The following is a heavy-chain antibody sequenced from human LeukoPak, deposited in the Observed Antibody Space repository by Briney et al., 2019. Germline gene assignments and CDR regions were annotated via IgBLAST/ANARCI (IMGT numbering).Heavy chain of an antibody. V-gene: IGHV3-66*04. CDR3: ARLSPYSYGLAPIDY. J-gene: IGHJ4*02. Sequence: RGSLRLSCAASGFTVSSNYMSWVRQAPGKGLEWVSVIYSGGNTYYADSVKGRFTISRDNSKNTLYPQMNSLRAEDTAVYYCARLSPYSYGLAPIDYWGQGTLVTVSS. CDR2: IYSGGNT. D-gene: IGHD5-18*01. CDR1: GFTVSSNY.